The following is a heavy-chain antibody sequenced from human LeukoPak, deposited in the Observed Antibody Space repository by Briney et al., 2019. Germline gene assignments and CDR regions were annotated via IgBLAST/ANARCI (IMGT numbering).Heavy chain of an antibody. CDR2: IYYSGST. Sequence: SETLSLTCTVSGGSISSSSYYWSWIRQPPGKGLEWIGYIYYSGSTNYNPSLKSRVTISVDTSKNQFSLKLSSVTAADTAVYYCARVSDYDILTGYWGAFDIWGQGTMVTVSS. D-gene: IGHD3-9*01. J-gene: IGHJ3*02. V-gene: IGHV4-61*01. CDR1: GGSISSSSYY. CDR3: ARVSDYDILTGYWGAFDI.